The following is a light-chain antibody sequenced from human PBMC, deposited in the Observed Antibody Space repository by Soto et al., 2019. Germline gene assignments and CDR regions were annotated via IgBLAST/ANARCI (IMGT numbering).Light chain of an antibody. CDR3: AAWDDSLIGSNWV. CDR2: SNN. Sequence: QSVLTQPPSASGTPGQRVTISCSGSSSNIGSNTVNWYQQLPGTAPKLLIYSNNQRPSGVPDRFSGSKSGTSASLAISGLQAEDGGDYYCAAWDDSLIGSNWVFGGGTKLTVL. J-gene: IGLJ3*02. CDR1: SSNIGSNT. V-gene: IGLV1-44*01.